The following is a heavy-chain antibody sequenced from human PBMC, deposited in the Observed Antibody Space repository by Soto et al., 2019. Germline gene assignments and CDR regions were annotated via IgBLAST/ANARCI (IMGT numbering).Heavy chain of an antibody. J-gene: IGHJ6*02. V-gene: IGHV4-31*03. CDR3: ARRMQNYYTMGV. CDR2: ISYRGSA. D-gene: IGHD2-15*01. CDR1: GGSISSGGYY. Sequence: SETLSLTCTVSGGSISSGGYYWSWICQHPGKGLEWIGYISYRGSAYYSPSLKSRVTISVDTSKNQFSLKVNSVTAADTAVYYCARRMQNYYTMGVWGQGTTVTVSS.